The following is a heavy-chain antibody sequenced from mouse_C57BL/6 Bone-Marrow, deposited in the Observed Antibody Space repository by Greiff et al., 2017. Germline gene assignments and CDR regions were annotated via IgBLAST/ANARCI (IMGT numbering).Heavy chain of an antibody. Sequence: DVKLVESGGGLVQPGGSLSLSCAASGFTFTDYYMSWVRQPPGKALEWLGFIRNKANGYTTEYSAPVKGRFTISRDNSQSILYLQMNALRAEDSATYYCARGYYFFDYWGQGTTLTVSS. CDR1: GFTFTDYY. CDR3: ARGYYFFDY. J-gene: IGHJ2*01. D-gene: IGHD2-3*01. V-gene: IGHV7-3*01. CDR2: IRNKANGYTT.